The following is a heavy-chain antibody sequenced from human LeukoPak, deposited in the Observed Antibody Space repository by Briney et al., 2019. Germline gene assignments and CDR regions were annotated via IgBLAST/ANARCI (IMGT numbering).Heavy chain of an antibody. CDR3: ARDPRRRSDF. V-gene: IGHV3-7*01. CDR1: GFTFSNFL. Sequence: PGGSLSLSCAPSGFTFSNFLMTWVRHSPGKGLEWVASINEDGSLELYVDSAKGRSSISRDNANNALSLQMNSLRVGDTAVYYCARDPRRRSDFWGQGTLVTVSS. J-gene: IGHJ4*02. CDR2: INEDGSLE.